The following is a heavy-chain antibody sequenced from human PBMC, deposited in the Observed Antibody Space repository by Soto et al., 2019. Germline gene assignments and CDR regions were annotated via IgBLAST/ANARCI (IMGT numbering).Heavy chain of an antibody. D-gene: IGHD3-16*01. Sequence: QVLLVQSGAQEKKPGASVKVSCKAPGYSSTNYPMHWVRQAGQRLEWMGWINAGNSDTKYSQKFQGRVTITRDTSASTDFMELSSLTSEDTAVYYCARGDLLDVWGQGTTVTVSS. V-gene: IGHV1-3*05. J-gene: IGHJ6*02. CDR2: INAGNSDT. CDR1: GYSSTNYP. CDR3: ARGDLLDV.